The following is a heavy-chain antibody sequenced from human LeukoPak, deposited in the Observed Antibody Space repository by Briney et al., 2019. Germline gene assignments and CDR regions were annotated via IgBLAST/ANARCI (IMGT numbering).Heavy chain of an antibody. CDR1: GFTFSSYW. V-gene: IGHV3-30*18. J-gene: IGHJ3*02. Sequence: GGSLRLSCAASGFTFSSYWMSWVRQAPGKGLEWVAGISDDGRGTYYADSVKGRFTISRDNSKNSLYLQLNSLRPEDTAMYYCAKEDHSSGRAGTFDIWGQGTMVTVSS. CDR2: ISDDGRGT. D-gene: IGHD6-19*01. CDR3: AKEDHSSGRAGTFDI.